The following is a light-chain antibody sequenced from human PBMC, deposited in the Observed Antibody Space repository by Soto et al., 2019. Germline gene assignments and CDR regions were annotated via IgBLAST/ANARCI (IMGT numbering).Light chain of an antibody. CDR2: DAS. V-gene: IGKV3-20*01. Sequence: EIVLTQSPGTLSLSPGERATLSCWASQSISSGYLAWYQQKPGQAPRLLIHDASSRATGIPDRFSASGSGTAFTPTISRLEPEDFAVYYCQQYGSSPYTFGQGTKVDIK. J-gene: IGKJ2*01. CDR1: QSISSGY. CDR3: QQYGSSPYT.